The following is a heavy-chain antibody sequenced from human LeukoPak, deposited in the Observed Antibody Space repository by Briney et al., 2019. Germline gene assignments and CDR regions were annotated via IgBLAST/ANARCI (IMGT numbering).Heavy chain of an antibody. CDR2: IVVGSGNT. V-gene: IGHV1-58*01. D-gene: IGHD2-2*01. Sequence: SVKVSCKASGFTFTSSAVQWVRQARGQRLEWIGWIVVGSGNTNYAQKFQERVTITRDMSTSTAYMELSSLRSEDTAVYYCAGGDCSSTSCYASWGKHYYYYYGMDVWGKGTTVTVSS. CDR3: AGGDCSSTSCYASWGKHYYYYYGMDV. J-gene: IGHJ6*04. CDR1: GFTFTSSA.